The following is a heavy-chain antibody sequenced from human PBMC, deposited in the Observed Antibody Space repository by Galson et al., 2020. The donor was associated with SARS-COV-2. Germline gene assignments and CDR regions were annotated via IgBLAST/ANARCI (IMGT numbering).Heavy chain of an antibody. D-gene: IGHD3-22*01. V-gene: IGHV1-2*02. CDR3: ARDRMYYYDSSGTARSGMDV. CDR2: INTNSGGT. CDR1: GYTITGYY. Sequence: ASVQVSCKASGYTITGYYIHWVRQPPGQELEGMGWINTNSGGTKYAQKFQGRVTMTRDTSISTAYMELSRLRSDDTAVYYCARDRMYYYDSSGTARSGMDVWGQGTTVTVSS. J-gene: IGHJ6*02.